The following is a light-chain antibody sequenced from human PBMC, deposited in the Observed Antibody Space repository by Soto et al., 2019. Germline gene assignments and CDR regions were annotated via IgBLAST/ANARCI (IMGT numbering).Light chain of an antibody. CDR2: VAS. J-gene: IGKJ3*01. CDR1: HSVTSNF. Sequence: EIVLSQSPGTLSLSPGERATLSCRASHSVTSNFLAWYQQKPGQAPRLLMYVASTRATGIPDRFSGDGSGTDFTLTINRLEPEDVAVYYCQQYGSSPFTFGPGTRWIS. CDR3: QQYGSSPFT. V-gene: IGKV3-20*01.